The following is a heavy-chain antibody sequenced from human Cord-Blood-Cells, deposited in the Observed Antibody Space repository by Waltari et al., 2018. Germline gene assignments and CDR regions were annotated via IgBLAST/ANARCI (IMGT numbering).Heavy chain of an antibody. Sequence: QVQLVESGGGVVQPGRSLRLSCAAAGFPFSSYGLHWVRQAPGKGLEWVAVIWYDGSNKYYADSVKGRFTISRDNSKNTLYLQMNSLRAEDTAVYYCARREGVWGSYRYGGVDYWGQGTLVTVSS. CDR3: ARREGVWGSYRYGGVDY. D-gene: IGHD3-16*02. CDR1: GFPFSSYG. J-gene: IGHJ4*02. CDR2: IWYDGSNK. V-gene: IGHV3-33*01.